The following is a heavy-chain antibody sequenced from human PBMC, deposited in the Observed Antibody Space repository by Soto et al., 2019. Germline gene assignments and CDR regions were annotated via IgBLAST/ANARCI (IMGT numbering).Heavy chain of an antibody. CDR1: GGSINSGGYY. CDR3: AISVFP. J-gene: IGHJ5*02. CDR2: IYYSGST. V-gene: IGHV4-31*03. Sequence: QVQLQESGPGLVKPSQTLSLTCTVSGGSINSGGYYWSWIRQHPGKGLEWIGYIYYSGSTYYNPCLKNRVTITVDTSKYQLSLTLSPVTAADTAVYDWAISVFPGAQGPLVTVSS.